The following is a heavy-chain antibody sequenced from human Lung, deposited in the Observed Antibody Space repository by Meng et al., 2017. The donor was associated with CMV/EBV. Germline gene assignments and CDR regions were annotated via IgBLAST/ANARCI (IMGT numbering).Heavy chain of an antibody. J-gene: IGHJ6*02. CDR1: GGTFSPA. D-gene: IGHD2-2*01. Sequence: SXXVSXKTSGGTFSPAISWVRQAPGQGLEWMGGFIPIFGKANYAQNFQGRATISTDVSTSTTYMELSSLRSEDTAVYYCAALHCSRTSCYVPSSVDVWGQGXTITVSS. CDR2: FIPIFGKA. V-gene: IGHV1-69*05. CDR3: AALHCSRTSCYVPSSVDV.